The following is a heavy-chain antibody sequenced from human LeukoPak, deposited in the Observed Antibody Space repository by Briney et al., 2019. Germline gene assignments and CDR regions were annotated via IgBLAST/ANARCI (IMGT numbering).Heavy chain of an antibody. J-gene: IGHJ6*03. CDR3: ATRLRDYYYYYYMDV. V-gene: IGHV1-69*13. D-gene: IGHD3-22*01. CDR2: IIPIFGTA. Sequence: SVKVSCKASGGTFSSYAISWVRQAPGQGLEWMGGIIPIFGTANYAQKFQGRVTITADESTSTAYMELSSLRSEDTAVYYCATRLRDYYYYYYMDVWGKGTTVTVSS. CDR1: GGTFSSYA.